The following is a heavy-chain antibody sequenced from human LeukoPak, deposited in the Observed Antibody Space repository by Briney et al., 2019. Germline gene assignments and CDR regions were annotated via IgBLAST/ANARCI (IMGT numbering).Heavy chain of an antibody. Sequence: GGSLRLSCAASGFTFSDYDMSWIRQAPGKGLAWVSSISTSSSYIYYADSVKGRFTISRDNARNSLYLQMNSLRAEDTAVYYCAREEGGKLGIDYYFDYWGQGTLVTVSS. CDR1: GFTFSDYD. D-gene: IGHD7-27*01. CDR2: ISTSSSYI. CDR3: AREEGGKLGIDYYFDY. V-gene: IGHV3-11*06. J-gene: IGHJ4*02.